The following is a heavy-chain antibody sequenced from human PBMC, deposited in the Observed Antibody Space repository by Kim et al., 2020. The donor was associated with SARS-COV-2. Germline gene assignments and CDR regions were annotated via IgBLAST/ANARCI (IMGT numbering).Heavy chain of an antibody. CDR1: GGTFSSYA. Sequence: SVKVSCKASGGTFSSYAISWVRQAPGQGLEWMGGIIPIFGTANYAQKFQGRVTITADESTSTAYMELSSLRSEDTAVYYCARRLMHYDSSGYFDYWGQGTLVTVSS. CDR2: IIPIFGTA. J-gene: IGHJ4*02. V-gene: IGHV1-69*13. CDR3: ARRLMHYDSSGYFDY. D-gene: IGHD3-22*01.